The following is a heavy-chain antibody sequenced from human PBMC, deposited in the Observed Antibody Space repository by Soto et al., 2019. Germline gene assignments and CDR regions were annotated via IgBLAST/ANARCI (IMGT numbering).Heavy chain of an antibody. D-gene: IGHD2-15*01. J-gene: IGHJ3*02. V-gene: IGHV3-23*01. Sequence: GGSLRLSCAASGFTFSSYAMSWVRQAPGKGLEWVSAISGSGGSTYYADSGKGRFTISRDNSKNTLYLQMNSLRAEDTAVYYCATQGVGWRGYCSGGSCYPDAFDIWGQGTMVTVSS. CDR1: GFTFSSYA. CDR3: ATQGVGWRGYCSGGSCYPDAFDI. CDR2: ISGSGGST.